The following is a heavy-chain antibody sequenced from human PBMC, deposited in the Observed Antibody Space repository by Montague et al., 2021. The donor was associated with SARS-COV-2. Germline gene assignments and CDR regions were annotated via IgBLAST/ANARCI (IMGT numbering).Heavy chain of an antibody. Sequence: SETLSLTCTVSGGSISSYYWSWIRQPPGKGLEWIGYIYYSGSTNSNPSPQSRVTISLDTSKNQFSLTLNSVTAADTAVYYCAGGSYGTDAFGIWGQGTMVTVSS. CDR2: IYYSGST. V-gene: IGHV4-59*12. J-gene: IGHJ3*02. CDR1: GGSISSYY. CDR3: AGGSYGTDAFGI. D-gene: IGHD5-18*01.